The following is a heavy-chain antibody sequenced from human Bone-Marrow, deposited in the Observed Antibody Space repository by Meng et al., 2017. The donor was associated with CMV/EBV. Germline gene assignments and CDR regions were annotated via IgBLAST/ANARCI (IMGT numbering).Heavy chain of an antibody. D-gene: IGHD3-10*01. V-gene: IGHV4-59*01. CDR3: ASFTSGSDSAGVFDI. Sequence: SETLSLTCTVSGGSISSYYWSWIRQPPGKGLEWIGYIYYSGSTNYNPSLKSRVTISVDTSKNQFSLKLSSVTAADTAVYYCASFTSGSDSAGVFDIWGKGTMVTVSS. J-gene: IGHJ3*02. CDR1: GGSISSYY. CDR2: IYYSGST.